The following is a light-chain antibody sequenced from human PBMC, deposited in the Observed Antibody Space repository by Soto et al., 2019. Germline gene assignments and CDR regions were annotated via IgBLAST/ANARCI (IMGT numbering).Light chain of an antibody. V-gene: IGLV2-11*01. CDR3: CSYGDTTAVYL. CDR1: SSDVGGYNY. J-gene: IGLJ1*01. Sequence: QSALTQPRSVSGSPGQSVTISCTGTSSDVGGYNYVSWYQQHPGKAPKLMIYDVSKRPSGVPDRFSGSKSGNTASLTISGLQAEDEADYYCCSYGDTTAVYLFGGGTKVTVL. CDR2: DVS.